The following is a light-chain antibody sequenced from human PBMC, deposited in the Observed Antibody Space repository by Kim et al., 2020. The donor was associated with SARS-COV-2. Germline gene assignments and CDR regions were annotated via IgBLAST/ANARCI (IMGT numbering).Light chain of an antibody. CDR3: QQYNNWTLT. CDR2: DAY. J-gene: IGKJ4*01. V-gene: IGKV3-15*01. Sequence: VSPGERVTFSSRTSQSVSINLAWYHQKPGQAPKLLIYDAYTRATGIPARFSGSRSGTEFTLTISGLQSEDFAVYYCQQYNNWTLTFGGGTKVDIK. CDR1: QSVSIN.